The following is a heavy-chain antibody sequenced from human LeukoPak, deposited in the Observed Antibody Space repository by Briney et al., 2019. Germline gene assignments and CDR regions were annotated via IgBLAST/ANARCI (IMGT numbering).Heavy chain of an antibody. V-gene: IGHV5-51*01. CDR2: IYPGDSDT. CDR1: GYLFTSYW. Sequence: GESLKISCKGSGYLFTSYWIAWVRQMPGKGLEWMGIIYPGDSDTRYSPSFQGQATISADKSISTAYLQWSSLKASDTAMYYCARQTSTVWGSYGDYWGQGTLVTVSS. J-gene: IGHJ4*02. CDR3: ARQTSTVWGSYGDY. D-gene: IGHD3-16*01.